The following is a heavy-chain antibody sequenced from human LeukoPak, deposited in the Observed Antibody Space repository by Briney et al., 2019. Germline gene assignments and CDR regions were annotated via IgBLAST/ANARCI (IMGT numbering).Heavy chain of an antibody. Sequence: SVKVSCKASGYTFTSYGISWVRQAPGQGLEWMGGIIPIFGTANYAQKFQGRVTITTDESTSTAYMELSSLRSEDTAVYYCARAGYDFWGRGNYYYYMDVWGKGTTVTVSS. CDR3: ARAGYDFWGRGNYYYYMDV. J-gene: IGHJ6*03. V-gene: IGHV1-69*05. CDR1: GYTFTSYG. CDR2: IIPIFGTA. D-gene: IGHD3-3*01.